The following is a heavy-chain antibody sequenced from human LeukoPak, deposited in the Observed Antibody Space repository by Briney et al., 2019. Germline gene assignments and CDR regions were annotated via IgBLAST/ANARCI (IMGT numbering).Heavy chain of an antibody. CDR2: IWNDGSDK. D-gene: IGHD1-26*01. Sequence: GGSLRLSCAASAFNFSSYGMHWARQAPGKGLEWVAVIWNDGSDKYYADPVKGRFTISRDNSKNTLYLQMNSLRAEDTAVYYCAKPTRGSGSFLIDFWGQGTLVTVSS. CDR3: AKPTRGSGSFLIDF. CDR1: AFNFSSYG. J-gene: IGHJ4*02. V-gene: IGHV3-33*06.